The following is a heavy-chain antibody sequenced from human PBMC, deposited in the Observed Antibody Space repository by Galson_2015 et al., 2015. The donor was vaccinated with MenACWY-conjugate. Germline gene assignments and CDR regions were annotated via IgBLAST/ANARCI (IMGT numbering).Heavy chain of an antibody. J-gene: IGHJ6*02. CDR3: ASSLRLGELSLDYYYYYGMDV. Sequence: SLRLSCAASGFTFSDYYMSWIRQAPGKGLEWVSYISSSSSYTNYADSVKGRFTISRDNAKNSLYLQMNSLRAEDTAVYYCASSLRLGELSLDYYYYYGMDVWGQGTTVTVSS. V-gene: IGHV3-11*06. D-gene: IGHD3-16*02. CDR1: GFTFSDYY. CDR2: ISSSSSYT.